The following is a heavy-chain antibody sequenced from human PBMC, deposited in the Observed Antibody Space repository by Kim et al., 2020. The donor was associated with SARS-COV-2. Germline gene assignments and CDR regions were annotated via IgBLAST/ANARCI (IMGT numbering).Heavy chain of an antibody. CDR1: GYSFTSYW. V-gene: IGHV5-51*01. D-gene: IGHD3-3*01. CDR2: IYPGGSDT. Sequence: GESLKISCKGSGYSFTSYWIGWVRQMPGKGLEWMGIIYPGGSDTRYSPSFQGQVTISADKSISTAYLQWSSLKASDTAMYYCARTGRITIFGVVDNWFDPWGQGTLVTVSS. J-gene: IGHJ5*02. CDR3: ARTGRITIFGVVDNWFDP.